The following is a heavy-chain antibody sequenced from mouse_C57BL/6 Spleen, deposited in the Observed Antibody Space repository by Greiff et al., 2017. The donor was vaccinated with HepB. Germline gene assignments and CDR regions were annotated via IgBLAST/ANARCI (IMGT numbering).Heavy chain of an antibody. V-gene: IGHV5-9-1*02. CDR3: TREGLLLQPMDY. D-gene: IGHD1-1*01. CDR1: GFTFSSYA. CDR2: ISSGGDYI. J-gene: IGHJ4*01. Sequence: EVKLMESGEGLVKPGGSLKLSCAASGFTFSSYAMSWVRQTPEKRLEWVAYISSGGDYIYYADTVKGRFTISRDNARNTLYLQMSSLKSEDTAMYYCTREGLLLQPMDYWGQGTSVTVSS.